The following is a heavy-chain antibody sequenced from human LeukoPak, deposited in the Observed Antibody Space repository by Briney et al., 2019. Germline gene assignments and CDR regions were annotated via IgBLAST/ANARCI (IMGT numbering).Heavy chain of an antibody. CDR1: GFTFSNYG. V-gene: IGHV3-23*01. CDR2: ISGSGSAT. J-gene: IGHJ4*02. CDR3: AKTEAPAAIRAGSDY. Sequence: GSLRLSCAASGFTFSNYGMSWVRQAPRKGLEWVSTISGSGSATYNAGSVKGRFTTSRDNSNNTLYLQMNSLRAEDTAVYYCAKTEAPAAIRAGSDYWGQGTLVTVSS. D-gene: IGHD2-2*02.